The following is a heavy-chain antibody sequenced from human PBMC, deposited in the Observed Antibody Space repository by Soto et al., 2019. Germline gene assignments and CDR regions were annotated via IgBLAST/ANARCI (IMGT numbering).Heavy chain of an antibody. V-gene: IGHV4-61*01. Sequence: SETLSLTCTVSGGSVNSGSYYWSWIRQPPGKGLEWIGYVYYTGSTNYNPSLKSRVTILVDTSKNQFSLKLSSVTAADTAVYYCAGGYSSGWSYFDPWGQGTLVTVSS. D-gene: IGHD6-19*01. CDR3: AGGYSSGWSYFDP. CDR2: VYYTGST. J-gene: IGHJ5*02. CDR1: GGSVNSGSYY.